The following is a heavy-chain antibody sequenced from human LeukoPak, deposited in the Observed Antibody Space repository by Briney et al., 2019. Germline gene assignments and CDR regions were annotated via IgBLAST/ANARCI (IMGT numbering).Heavy chain of an antibody. V-gene: IGHV3-23*01. Sequence: GGSLRLSCAASGFTFSSYAMSWVRQAPGKGLEWVSAISGSGGSTYYTNSVKGRFTISRDNSKNTLYLQMNTLRAEDTAVYYCAKATTGWYYIDYWGQGTLVTVSS. CDR3: AKATTGWYYIDY. CDR2: ISGSGGST. D-gene: IGHD6-19*01. J-gene: IGHJ4*02. CDR1: GFTFSSYA.